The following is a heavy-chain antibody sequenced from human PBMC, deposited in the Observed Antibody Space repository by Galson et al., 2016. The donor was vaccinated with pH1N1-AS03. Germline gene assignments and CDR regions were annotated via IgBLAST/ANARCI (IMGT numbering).Heavy chain of an antibody. D-gene: IGHD3-16*01. CDR1: GFSFDSYG. Sequence: SLRLSCAASGFSFDSYGMHWVRQAPGKGLEWVSTLGSGGDTHYADSVKGRFTISRDKSKNTMYLQMNSLRAEDTAIYYCTQGEGGGPDDDWGQGTLVTVSS. CDR2: LGSGGDT. V-gene: IGHV3-23*01. J-gene: IGHJ4*02. CDR3: TQGEGGGPDDD.